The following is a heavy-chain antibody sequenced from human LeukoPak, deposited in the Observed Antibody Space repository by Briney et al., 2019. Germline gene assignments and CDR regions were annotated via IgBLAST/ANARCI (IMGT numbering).Heavy chain of an antibody. CDR2: ISGSGGST. Sequence: GGSLRLSCAASGFTFSSYAMSWVRQAPGKGLEWVSAISGSGGSTYCADSVKGRFTISRDNSKNTLYLQMNSLRAEDTAVYYCAKDQTMIVAFDYWGQGTLVTVSS. D-gene: IGHD3-22*01. CDR1: GFTFSSYA. V-gene: IGHV3-23*01. J-gene: IGHJ4*02. CDR3: AKDQTMIVAFDY.